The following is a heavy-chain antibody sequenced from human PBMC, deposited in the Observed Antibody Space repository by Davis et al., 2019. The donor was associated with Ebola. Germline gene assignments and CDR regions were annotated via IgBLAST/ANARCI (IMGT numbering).Heavy chain of an antibody. CDR3: AGGRYSGYDLGY. CDR2: TYSDGSS. D-gene: IGHD5-12*01. J-gene: IGHJ4*02. V-gene: IGHV3-53*01. CDR1: GFTVSSNY. Sequence: GGSLRLSCAASGFTVSSNYMTWVRQAPGEGLECVSVTYSDGSSYYTDSVEGRFTVSRDNSKNTLLLQMNSLRAEDTAIYYCAGGRYSGYDLGYWDQGTLVTVSS.